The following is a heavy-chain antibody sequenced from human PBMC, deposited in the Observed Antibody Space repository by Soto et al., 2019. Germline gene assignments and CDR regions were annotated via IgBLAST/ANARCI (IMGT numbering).Heavy chain of an antibody. CDR3: ARVGTESSGSFYWYFDL. Sequence: EVQLVESGGGLVQPGGSLRLSCAASGFTFSSYSMNWVRQAPGKGREWVSYISSSSSTIYYADSVKGRFTISRDNAKNSLYLQMNSLRDEDTAVYYCARVGTESSGSFYWYFDLWGRGTLVTVSS. V-gene: IGHV3-48*02. D-gene: IGHD1-26*01. CDR2: ISSSSSTI. J-gene: IGHJ2*01. CDR1: GFTFSSYS.